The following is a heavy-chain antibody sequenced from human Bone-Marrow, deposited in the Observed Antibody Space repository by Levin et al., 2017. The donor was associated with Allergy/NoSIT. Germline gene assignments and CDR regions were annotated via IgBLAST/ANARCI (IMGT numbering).Heavy chain of an antibody. V-gene: IGHV4-39*07. J-gene: IGHJ6*02. CDR1: GGSISSIGYY. D-gene: IGHD4-17*01. CDR3: ARTLAYGDIFYGMDV. Sequence: PSETLSLTCTVSGGSISSIGYYWGWIRQPPGKGLEWIASIYYSGTTYYNPSLRRRLSMSADSSTNEFSLRLRSVTATDTATYYCARTLAYGDIFYGMDVWGQGTTVIVSS. CDR2: IYYSGTT.